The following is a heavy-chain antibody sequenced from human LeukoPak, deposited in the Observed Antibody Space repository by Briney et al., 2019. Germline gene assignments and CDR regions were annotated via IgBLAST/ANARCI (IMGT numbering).Heavy chain of an antibody. CDR2: IRYDGSNK. V-gene: IGHV3-30*02. CDR1: GFTVTDNY. J-gene: IGHJ4*02. Sequence: GGSLRLSCAVSGFTVTDNYMSWVRQAPGKGLEWVTFIRYDGSNKYYADSVKGRFTISRDNSKNTLYLQMNSLRAEDTAVYYCAKDGRYSSGCADYWGQGTLVTVSS. CDR3: AKDGRYSSGCADY. D-gene: IGHD6-19*01.